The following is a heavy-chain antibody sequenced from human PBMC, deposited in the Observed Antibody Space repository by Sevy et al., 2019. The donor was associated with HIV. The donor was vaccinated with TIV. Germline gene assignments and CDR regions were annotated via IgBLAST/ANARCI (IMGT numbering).Heavy chain of an antibody. D-gene: IGHD3-9*01. Sequence: GGSLRLSCAASGFTFSSYGIHWVRQAPGKGLEWVAVIWYDGNNKYYADSLKGRFTISRDKSKNMLYLQMNSLRAEDTAVYYCARDHYDFLTGYYRFDYWGQGTLVTVSS. CDR1: GFTFSSYG. V-gene: IGHV3-33*01. CDR2: IWYDGNNK. J-gene: IGHJ4*02. CDR3: ARDHYDFLTGYYRFDY.